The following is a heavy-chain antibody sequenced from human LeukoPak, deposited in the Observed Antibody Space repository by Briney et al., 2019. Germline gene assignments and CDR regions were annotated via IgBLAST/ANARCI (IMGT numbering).Heavy chain of an antibody. D-gene: IGHD3-10*01. J-gene: IGHJ4*02. V-gene: IGHV3-23*01. Sequence: GGSLRLSCAASGFTFSSYAMSWVRQAPGKGLEWVSAISGSGGSTYYADSVKGRFTISRDNAKNSLYLQMNSLRAEDTAVYYCASLYGSGSYSVYWGQGTLVTVSS. CDR2: ISGSGGST. CDR1: GFTFSSYA. CDR3: ASLYGSGSYSVY.